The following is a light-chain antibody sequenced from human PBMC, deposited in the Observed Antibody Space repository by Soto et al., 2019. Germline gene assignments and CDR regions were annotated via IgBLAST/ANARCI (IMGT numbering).Light chain of an antibody. J-gene: IGLJ3*02. CDR3: SSFAANDNVV. CDR1: ISDVGAYDY. Sequence: QSALTQPPSASGSPGQSVTISCTGTISDVGAYDYVCWYQQHPGKAPKLMIYEVNKRPSGVPDRFSGSKSGNTASMTVSGRQAGDEADYYCSSFAANDNVVFGGGTKVTVL. V-gene: IGLV2-8*01. CDR2: EVN.